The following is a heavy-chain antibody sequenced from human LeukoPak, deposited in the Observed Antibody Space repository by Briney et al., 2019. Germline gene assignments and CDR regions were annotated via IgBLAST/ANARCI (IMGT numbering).Heavy chain of an antibody. D-gene: IGHD6-13*01. Sequence: SETLSLTCTVSGGSISGYYWSWIRQPPGKGLEWIGYIYYSGSTNYNPSLKSRVTISVDTSKNQFSLKLSSVTAADTAVYYCARVTAAAGTEWFDPWGQGTLVTVSS. V-gene: IGHV4-59*01. CDR1: GGSISGYY. CDR2: IYYSGST. J-gene: IGHJ5*02. CDR3: ARVTAAAGTEWFDP.